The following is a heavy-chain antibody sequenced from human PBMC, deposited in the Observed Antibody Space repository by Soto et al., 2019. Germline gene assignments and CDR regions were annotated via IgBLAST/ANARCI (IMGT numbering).Heavy chain of an antibody. D-gene: IGHD5-18*01. CDR1: GYTFTSYA. CDR3: ARSTAMAYFDY. CDR2: INAGNGNT. Sequence: ASVKVSCKASGYTFTSYAVHWVRQAPGQRLEWMGWINAGNGNTKYSQKFQGRVTITRDTSASTAYMELSSLRSEDTAVYYCARSTAMAYFDYWGQGTLVTVSS. V-gene: IGHV1-3*01. J-gene: IGHJ4*02.